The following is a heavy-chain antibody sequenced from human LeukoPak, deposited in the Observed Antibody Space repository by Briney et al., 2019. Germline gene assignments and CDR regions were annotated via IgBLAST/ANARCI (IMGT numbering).Heavy chain of an antibody. J-gene: IGHJ4*02. CDR3: ARGVRGSYSIDY. V-gene: IGHV3-66*01. CDR2: IFSGGSA. Sequence: TAGSLRLSCAASGFTVSSNYMSWVRQAPGKGLEWVSVIFSGGSAYYADFVKGRFTMSRDNSKNTLYLQMNRLRAGYTAVYYCARGVRGSYSIDYWGQGSLVTVSS. CDR1: GFTVSSNY. D-gene: IGHD1-26*01.